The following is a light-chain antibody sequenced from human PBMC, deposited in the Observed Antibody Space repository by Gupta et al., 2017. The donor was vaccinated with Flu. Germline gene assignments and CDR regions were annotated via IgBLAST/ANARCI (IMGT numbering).Light chain of an antibody. CDR3: QQDNSSLRT. CDR1: QSISSW. Sequence: DIQMTQSPSTLSASVGDRVTITCRASQSISSWLAWYQQKPGKAPKLLIYKASSVESGVPSRFSGSGSGTEFTLTISSLQPDDFATYYCQQDNSSLRTFGEGTKVEIK. J-gene: IGKJ1*01. CDR2: KAS. V-gene: IGKV1-5*03.